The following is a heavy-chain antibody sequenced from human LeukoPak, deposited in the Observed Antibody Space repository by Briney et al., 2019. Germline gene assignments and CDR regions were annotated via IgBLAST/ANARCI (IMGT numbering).Heavy chain of an antibody. D-gene: IGHD5-24*01. CDR2: IYYSGST. CDR1: GGSISSYY. CDR3: ARDAIYAYSNNIWFDP. Sequence: SETLSLTCTVSGGSISSYYWSWIRQPPGKGLEWIGNIYYSGSTNYNPSLKSRVTMSVDTSKNQFSLKLSSVTAADTAVYYCARDAIYAYSNNIWFDPWGQGTLVTVSS. J-gene: IGHJ5*02. V-gene: IGHV4-59*01.